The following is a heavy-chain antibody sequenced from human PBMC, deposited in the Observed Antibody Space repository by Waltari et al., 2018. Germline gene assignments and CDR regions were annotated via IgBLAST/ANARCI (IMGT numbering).Heavy chain of an antibody. J-gene: IGHJ2*01. CDR2: IPTTGGT. Sequence: QVQLLQSGPGLVKPSETLSLTCTVSDGAISIFYWTWIRQPPGKGPDWIGCIPTTGGTKYNPSLQSRVSVSVDTSKNQFSLRLTSVTAADTALYYCARDTGGWFYDVWGRGSLVTVSA. D-gene: IGHD3-10*01. CDR1: DGAISIFY. V-gene: IGHV4-59*01. CDR3: ARDTGGWFYDV.